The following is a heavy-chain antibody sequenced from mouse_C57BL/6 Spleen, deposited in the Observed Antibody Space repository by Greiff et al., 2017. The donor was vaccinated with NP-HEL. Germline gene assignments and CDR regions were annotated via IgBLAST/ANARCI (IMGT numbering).Heavy chain of an antibody. CDR2: IDPSDSYT. Sequence: QVQLQQSGAELVKPGASVKLSCKASGYTFTSYWMQWVKQRPGQGLEWIGEIDPSDSYTNYNQKFKGKATLTVDTSSSTAYMQLSSLTSEDSAVYYCASVYYGNSYYAMDYWGQGTSVTVSS. CDR1: GYTFTSYW. V-gene: IGHV1-50*01. J-gene: IGHJ4*01. CDR3: ASVYYGNSYYAMDY. D-gene: IGHD2-1*01.